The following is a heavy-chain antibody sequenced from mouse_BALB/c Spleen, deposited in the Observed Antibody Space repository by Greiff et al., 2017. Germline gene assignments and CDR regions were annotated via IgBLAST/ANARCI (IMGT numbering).Heavy chain of an antibody. CDR2: ISNGGGST. J-gene: IGHJ2*01. CDR1: GFTFSSYT. D-gene: IGHD2-1*01. CDR3: ARGFSYGILDY. Sequence: EVQGVESGGGLVQPGGSLKLSCAASGFTFSSYTMSWVRQTPEKRLEWVAYISNGGGSTYYPDTVKGRFTISRDNAKNTLYLQMSSLKSEDTAMYYCARGFSYGILDYWGQGTTLTVSA. V-gene: IGHV5-12-2*01.